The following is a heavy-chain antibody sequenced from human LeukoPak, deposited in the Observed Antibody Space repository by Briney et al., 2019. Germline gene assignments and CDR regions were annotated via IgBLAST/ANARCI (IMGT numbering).Heavy chain of an antibody. Sequence: PGGSLRLSCAASGFTFSSYSMNWVRQAPGKGLEWVSYISSSSSTIYYADSVKGRFTISRDNAKNSLYLQMNSLRAEDTAVYYCARDRSHYDFWSGYFEGFDYWGQGTLVTVSS. CDR3: ARDRSHYDFWSGYFEGFDY. D-gene: IGHD3-3*01. CDR1: GFTFSSYS. CDR2: ISSSSSTI. J-gene: IGHJ4*02. V-gene: IGHV3-48*01.